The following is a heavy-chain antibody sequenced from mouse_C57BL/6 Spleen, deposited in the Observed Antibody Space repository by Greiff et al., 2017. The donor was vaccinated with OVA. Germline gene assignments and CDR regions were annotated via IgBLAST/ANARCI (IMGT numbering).Heavy chain of an antibody. D-gene: IGHD1-1*01. J-gene: IGHJ4*01. Sequence: EVKLMESGGGLVKPGGSLKLSCAASGFTFSDYGMHWVRQAPEKGLEWVAYISSGSSTIYYADTVKGRFTISRDNAKNTLFLQMTSLSAENTAMYYVASGLTTVVGAMDYWGQGTSVTVSS. CDR2: ISSGSSTI. CDR3: ASGLTTVVGAMDY. V-gene: IGHV5-17*01. CDR1: GFTFSDYG.